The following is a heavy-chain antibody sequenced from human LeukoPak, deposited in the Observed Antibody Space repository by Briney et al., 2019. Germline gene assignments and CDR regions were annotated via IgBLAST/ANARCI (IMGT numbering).Heavy chain of an antibody. V-gene: IGHV3-23*01. CDR2: FSASDGSR. Sequence: PGGSLRLPCEASGFSFSSYGMSWVRQAPGEGLEWVSGFSASDGSRYYADSVKGRFTISRDNSKNTLYLQMNSLRAEDTAVYYCAKNIGGFDYWGQGTLVTVSS. CDR3: AKNIGGFDY. D-gene: IGHD4-23*01. CDR1: GFSFSSYG. J-gene: IGHJ4*02.